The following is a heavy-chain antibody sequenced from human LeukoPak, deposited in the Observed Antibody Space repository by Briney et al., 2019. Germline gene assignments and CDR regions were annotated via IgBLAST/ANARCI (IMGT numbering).Heavy chain of an antibody. CDR3: ARENRSYYSSGWYGLNWFDP. Sequence: VKVSCKASGGTFSSYAISWVRQAPGQGLEWMGGIIPIFGTANYAQKFQGRVTITADESTSTAYMELSSLRSEDTAVCYCARENRSYYSSGWYGLNWFDPWGQGTLVTVSS. V-gene: IGHV1-69*13. CDR2: IIPIFGTA. CDR1: GGTFSSYA. D-gene: IGHD6-19*01. J-gene: IGHJ5*02.